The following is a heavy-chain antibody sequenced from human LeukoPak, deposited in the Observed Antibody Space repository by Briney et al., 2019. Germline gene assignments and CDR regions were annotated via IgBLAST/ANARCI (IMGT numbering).Heavy chain of an antibody. CDR1: GFTFRDYY. CDR2: ISSSGSTI. CDR3: AREDSSSWALGAFDI. J-gene: IGHJ3*02. D-gene: IGHD6-6*01. V-gene: IGHV3-11*01. Sequence: GGSLRLSCAASGFTFRDYYMSWIRQAPGKGLAWVSYISSSGSTIYYADSVKGRFTISRDNAKNSLYLQMNSLRAEDTAVYYCAREDSSSWALGAFDIWGQGTMVTVSS.